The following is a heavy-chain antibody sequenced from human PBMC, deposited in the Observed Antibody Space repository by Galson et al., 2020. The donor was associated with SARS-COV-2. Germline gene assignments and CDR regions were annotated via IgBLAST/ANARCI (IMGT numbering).Heavy chain of an antibody. Sequence: GESLKISCADSGFTFRSYSMNWVRQAPGKGLEWVSSISSSSSSIYYADSVKGRFTISRDNAKNSLYLQMNSLRAEDTAVYYCAKDRMDSSSTPYGMDVWGQGTTV. J-gene: IGHJ6*02. V-gene: IGHV3-21*01. CDR1: GFTFRSYS. D-gene: IGHD6-6*01. CDR2: ISSSSSSI. CDR3: AKDRMDSSSTPYGMDV.